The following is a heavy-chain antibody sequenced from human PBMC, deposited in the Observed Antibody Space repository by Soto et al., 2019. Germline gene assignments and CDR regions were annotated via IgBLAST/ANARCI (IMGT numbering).Heavy chain of an antibody. CDR1: GYTFTNFG. CDR3: ARDLKTTDPQTLRRYFDY. V-gene: IGHV1-18*01. J-gene: IGHJ4*02. Sequence: GASVKVSCKASGYTFTNFGISWVRQAPGQGLEWIGWISAYNGNTNYAQKLQGRVTMTTDTSTSTAYMELRSLRSDDTAVYYCARDLKTTDPQTLRRYFDYWGQGTLVTVSS. D-gene: IGHD4-17*01. CDR2: ISAYNGNT.